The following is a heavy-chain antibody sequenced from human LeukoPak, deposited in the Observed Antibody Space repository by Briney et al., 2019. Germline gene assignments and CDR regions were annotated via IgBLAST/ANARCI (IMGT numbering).Heavy chain of an antibody. CDR2: ISAYNGNT. CDR1: GYTFTSYG. V-gene: IGHV1-18*01. CDR3: AREIFGSSWYYGMDV. Sequence: RASVKASCKASGYTFTSYGISWVRQAPGQGLEWMGWISAYNGNTNYAQKLQGRVTMTTDTSTSTAYMELRSLRSDDTAVYYCAREIFGSSWYYGMDVWGQGTTVTVSS. D-gene: IGHD6-13*01. J-gene: IGHJ6*02.